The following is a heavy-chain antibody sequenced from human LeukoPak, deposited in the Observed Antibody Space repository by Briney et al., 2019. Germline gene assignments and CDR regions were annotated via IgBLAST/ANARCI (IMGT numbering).Heavy chain of an antibody. V-gene: IGHV4-38-2*02. CDR3: ARGAAVGDHFDY. D-gene: IGHD3-10*01. J-gene: IGHJ4*02. CDR1: GYSISSGYY. Sequence: PSETLSLTCTVSGYSISSGYYWGWIRQPPGKGLEWIGEINHSGSTNYNPSLKSRVTISVDTSKNQFSLKLSSVTAADTAVYYCARGAAVGDHFDYWGQGTLVTVSS. CDR2: INHSGST.